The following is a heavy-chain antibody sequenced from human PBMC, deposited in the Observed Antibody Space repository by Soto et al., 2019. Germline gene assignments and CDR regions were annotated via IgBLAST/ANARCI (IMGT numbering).Heavy chain of an antibody. D-gene: IGHD2-2*01. V-gene: IGHV1-2*04. J-gene: IGHJ6*02. Sequence: ASVKVSCKASGYTFTGYYMHWVRQAPGQGLEWMGWINPNSGGTNYAQKFQGWVTMTRDTSISTAYMELSRLRSDDTAVYYCARDPGSGPAAIHDYYYYGMDVWGQGTTVTVSS. CDR3: ARDPGSGPAAIHDYYYYGMDV. CDR1: GYTFTGYY. CDR2: INPNSGGT.